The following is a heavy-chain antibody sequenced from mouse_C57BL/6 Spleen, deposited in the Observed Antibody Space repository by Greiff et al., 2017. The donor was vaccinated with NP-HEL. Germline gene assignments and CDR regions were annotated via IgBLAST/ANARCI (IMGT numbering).Heavy chain of an antibody. V-gene: IGHV1-18*01. Sequence: EVQLQQSGPELVKPGASVKIPCKASGYTFTDYNMDWVKQSHGKSLEWIGDINPNNGGTIYNQKFKGKATLTVDKSSSTAYMELRSLTSEDTAVYYCARSIITTEGYAMDYWGQGTSVTVSS. D-gene: IGHD1-1*01. CDR1: GYTFTDYN. J-gene: IGHJ4*01. CDR2: INPNNGGT. CDR3: ARSIITTEGYAMDY.